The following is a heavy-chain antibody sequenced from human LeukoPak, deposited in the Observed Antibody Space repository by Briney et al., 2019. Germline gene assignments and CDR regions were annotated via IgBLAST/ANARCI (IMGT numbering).Heavy chain of an antibody. CDR3: AKVMGITIFAAFHH. V-gene: IGHV3-23*01. J-gene: IGHJ1*01. D-gene: IGHD3-3*01. Sequence: PGVSLRLSCAASGLTFSNYAMSWVRQAPAKGLEWVSAISGRGHTTSYADSVKGRFTISRDNSKNTLSLQMNSLRADDTAIYYCAKVMGITIFAAFHHWGQGTLVT. CDR2: ISGRGHTT. CDR1: GLTFSNYA.